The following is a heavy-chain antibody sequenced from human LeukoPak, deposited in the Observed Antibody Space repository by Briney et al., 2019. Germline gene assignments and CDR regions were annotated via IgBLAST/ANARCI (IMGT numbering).Heavy chain of an antibody. CDR2: IDHSGST. Sequence: SETLSLTCAVSGGSISSNWWSWVRQPPGKGLEWIGEIDHSGSTNYNPSLKGRVTLSVDTSKNQFSLKVTSVTAADTAVYYCARGSPKLDSWGQGTPVTVSS. CDR1: GGSISSNW. CDR3: ARGSPKLDS. V-gene: IGHV4-4*02. J-gene: IGHJ5*01.